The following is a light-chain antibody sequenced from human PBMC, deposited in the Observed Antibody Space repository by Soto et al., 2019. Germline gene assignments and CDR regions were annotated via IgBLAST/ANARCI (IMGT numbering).Light chain of an antibody. CDR1: QSINNN. V-gene: IGKV3-15*01. J-gene: IGKJ5*01. CDR2: GAS. CDR3: QPDTNCPPNT. Sequence: VVSLSPATLSVSPEERAALCCRASQSINNNIAWYQQKPGQAPRLLIYGASTRATGIPVRFSGSGSGTEFTLTISSLQSEDFAVHYCQPDTNCPPNTFAQRTRPEI.